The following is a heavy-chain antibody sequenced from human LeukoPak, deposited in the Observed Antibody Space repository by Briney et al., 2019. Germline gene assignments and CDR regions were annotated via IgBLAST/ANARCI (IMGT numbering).Heavy chain of an antibody. J-gene: IGHJ4*02. CDR1: GFTFSTYA. Sequence: GTSLRLSCVASGFTFSTYAMHRVRQAPGKGLEWVAVISYHGSDKYYGDSVKGRFTISRDNSKNTLYLQMNSLRTEDTAVFYCARAINSAWHNIDYWGQGTLVTVSS. D-gene: IGHD2/OR15-2a*01. CDR2: ISYHGSDK. CDR3: ARAINSAWHNIDY. V-gene: IGHV3-30*04.